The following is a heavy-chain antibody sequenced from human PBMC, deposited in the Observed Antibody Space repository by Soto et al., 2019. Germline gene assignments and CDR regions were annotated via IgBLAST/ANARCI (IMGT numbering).Heavy chain of an antibody. V-gene: IGHV2-70*01. Sequence: SDPTRVNPTHTLTLTCTFSGFSLSTSGMCESWIRQPPGKALEWLALIDWDDDKYYSTSLKTRLTISKDTSKNQVVLTMTNMDPVDKATYYCARANDYGDPHDDWGQGALVCVAS. J-gene: IGHJ4*02. CDR3: ARANDYGDPHDD. CDR1: GFSLSTSGMC. D-gene: IGHD4-17*01. CDR2: IDWDDDK.